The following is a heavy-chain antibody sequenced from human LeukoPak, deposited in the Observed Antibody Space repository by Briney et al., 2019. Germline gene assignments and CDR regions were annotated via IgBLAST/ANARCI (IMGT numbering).Heavy chain of an antibody. D-gene: IGHD2-15*01. J-gene: IGHJ4*02. V-gene: IGHV3-23*01. CDR2: ISPDGSDT. CDR1: GFTFTNYP. Sequence: GGSLRLSCAAFGFTFTNYPMTWVRQAPGKGLEWVSAISPDGSDTKYADSVKGRSTISRDNSKNTLFLQMNSLRVEDTAVHYCTKDWSAAYWGQGTLVTVSS. CDR3: TKDWSAAY.